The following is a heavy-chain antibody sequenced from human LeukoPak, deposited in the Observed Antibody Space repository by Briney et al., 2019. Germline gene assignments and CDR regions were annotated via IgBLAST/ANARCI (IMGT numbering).Heavy chain of an antibody. D-gene: IGHD5-18*01. CDR3: AKETSGYSYGYFDY. Sequence: GGSLRLSCAASGFTFSSDAMSWVRPAPGKVLGWVSAISGSGGSTYYADSVKGRFTISRDNSKNTLYLQMNSLRAEDTAVYYCAKETSGYSYGYFDYWGQGTLVTVSS. J-gene: IGHJ4*02. V-gene: IGHV3-23*01. CDR2: ISGSGGST. CDR1: GFTFSSDA.